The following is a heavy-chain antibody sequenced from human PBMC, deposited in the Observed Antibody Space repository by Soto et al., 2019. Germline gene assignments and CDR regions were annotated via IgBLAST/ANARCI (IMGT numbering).Heavy chain of an antibody. J-gene: IGHJ2*01. CDR3: AKDTRWLAYWYFDL. D-gene: IGHD6-19*01. CDR2: ISYDGSNK. V-gene: IGHV3-30*18. Sequence: QVQLVESGGGVVQPGRSLRLSCAASGFTFSSYGMHWVRQAPGKGLEWVAVISYDGSNKYYADSVKGRFTISRDNSKNTLYLQTNGLSAEDRAVYYWAKDTRWLAYWYFDLWGRGTLVTVSS. CDR1: GFTFSSYG.